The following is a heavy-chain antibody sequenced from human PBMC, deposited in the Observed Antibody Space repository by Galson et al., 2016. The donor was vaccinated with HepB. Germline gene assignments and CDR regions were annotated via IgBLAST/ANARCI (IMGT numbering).Heavy chain of an antibody. V-gene: IGHV2-5*02. J-gene: IGHJ3*02. CDR2: IYWDDDK. Sequence: PALVKPTQTLTLTCTFSGFSLSTSGVGVGWIRQPPGKALEWLALIYWDDDKRYSPSLKSRLTITKDTSKSQVVLTMTNMDPVDTATYYCAHRRGSGSPWAYGAFDIWGQGTMVTVSS. CDR3: AHRRGSGSPWAYGAFDI. CDR1: GFSLSTSGVG. D-gene: IGHD1-26*01.